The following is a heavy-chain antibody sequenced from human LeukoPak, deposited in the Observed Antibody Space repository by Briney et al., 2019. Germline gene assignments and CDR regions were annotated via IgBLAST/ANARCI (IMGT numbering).Heavy chain of an antibody. CDR3: AKDLKVVRTYYDFWSGYYTAPVLYYYYGMDV. V-gene: IGHV3-21*04. Sequence: GGSLRLSCAASGFTFSSYSMNWVRQAPGKGLEWVSSISSSSSYIYYADSVKGRFTISRDNAKNSLYLQMNSLRAEDTAVYYCAKDLKVVRTYYDFWSGYYTAPVLYYYYGMDVWGQGTTVTVSS. J-gene: IGHJ6*02. CDR2: ISSSSSYI. D-gene: IGHD3-3*01. CDR1: GFTFSSYS.